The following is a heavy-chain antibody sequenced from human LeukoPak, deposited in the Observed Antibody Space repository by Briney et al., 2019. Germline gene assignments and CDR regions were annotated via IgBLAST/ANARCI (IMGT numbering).Heavy chain of an antibody. CDR2: ISGCVGRT. D-gene: IGHD1-26*01. J-gene: IGHJ6*03. V-gene: IGHV3-23*01. CDR1: GFTFSRYA. CDR3: AKDDSGSYYPYYYYMDV. Sequence: WRSLSLSCAASGFTFSRYAMHCVRQSPGKGLEWFSTISGCVGRTFYTDSVKCRFTISIDNSKNTLYLQMNSLRAEDTAVYYCAKDDSGSYYPYYYYMDVWGKGTTVTISS.